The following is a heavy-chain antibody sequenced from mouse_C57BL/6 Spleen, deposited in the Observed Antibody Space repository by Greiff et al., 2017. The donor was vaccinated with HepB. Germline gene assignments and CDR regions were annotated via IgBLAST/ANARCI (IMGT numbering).Heavy chain of an antibody. CDR1: GYSITSGYY. D-gene: IGHD1-1*01. V-gene: IGHV3-6*01. CDR3: ARDPYYYGSSGYFDV. Sequence: DVQLQESGPGLVKPSQSLSLTCSVTGYSITSGYYWNWIRQFPGNKLEWMGYISYDGSNNYNPSLKNRISITRDTSKNQFFLKLNSVTTEDTATYYCARDPYYYGSSGYFDVWGTGTTVTVSS. J-gene: IGHJ1*03. CDR2: ISYDGSN.